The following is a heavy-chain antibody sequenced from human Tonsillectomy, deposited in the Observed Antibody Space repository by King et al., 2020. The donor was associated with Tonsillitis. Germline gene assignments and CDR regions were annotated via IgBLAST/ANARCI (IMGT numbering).Heavy chain of an antibody. J-gene: IGHJ6*03. CDR3: VRGAGNSWPYHYYYMDV. Sequence: VQLVESGGGVVQPGRSLRLSCAASGFTFSSFGIHWVRQAPGKGLEWVAVIWNDGSNKYYADSVRGRFTISRDNTNNTLYLQMNNMSAEDTVMYYCVRGAGNSWPYHYYYMDVWGKGTTVTVSS. V-gene: IGHV3-33*08. CDR2: IWNDGSNK. D-gene: IGHD6-13*01. CDR1: GFTFSSFG.